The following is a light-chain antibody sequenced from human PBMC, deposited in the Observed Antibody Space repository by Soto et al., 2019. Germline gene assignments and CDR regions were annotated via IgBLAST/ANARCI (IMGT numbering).Light chain of an antibody. Sequence: VMTQSPATLSLSQGERATLSCRASRSISTYLAWYQQKPGQAPRLLIYGASSRATGIPDRFSGSGSGTDFTLTIRRLEPEDFAVYYCQQYGSSYPWTFGQGTKVDI. CDR2: GAS. CDR3: QQYGSSYPWT. J-gene: IGKJ1*01. V-gene: IGKV3-20*01. CDR1: RSISTY.